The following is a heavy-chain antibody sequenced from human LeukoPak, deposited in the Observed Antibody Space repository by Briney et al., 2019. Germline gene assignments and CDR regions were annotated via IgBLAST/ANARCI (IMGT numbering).Heavy chain of an antibody. V-gene: IGHV3-20*04. CDR3: ARWQYYDSSGYYGGYYFDY. CDR2: INWNGGST. CDR1: GFTFNRYW. Sequence: PGGSLRLSCAASGFTFNRYWMSWVRQAPGKGLEWVSGINWNGGSTGYADSVKGRFTISRDNAKNSLYLQMNSLRAEDTALYYCARWQYYDSSGYYGGYYFDYWGQGTLVTVSS. D-gene: IGHD3-22*01. J-gene: IGHJ4*02.